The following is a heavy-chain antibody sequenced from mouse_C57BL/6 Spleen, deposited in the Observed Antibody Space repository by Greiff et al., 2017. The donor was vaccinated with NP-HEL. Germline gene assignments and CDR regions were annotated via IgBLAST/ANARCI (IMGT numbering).Heavy chain of an antibody. CDR2: IDPSDSYT. CDR3: ARGVATRYFDV. Sequence: QVQLQQPGAELVKPGASVKLSCKASGYTFTSYWMQWVKQRPGQGLEWIGEIDPSDSYTNYNQKFKGKATLTVDTSSSTAYMQLSSLTSEDSAVYYCARGVATRYFDVWGTGTTVTVSS. V-gene: IGHV1-50*01. J-gene: IGHJ1*03. D-gene: IGHD1-1*01. CDR1: GYTFTSYW.